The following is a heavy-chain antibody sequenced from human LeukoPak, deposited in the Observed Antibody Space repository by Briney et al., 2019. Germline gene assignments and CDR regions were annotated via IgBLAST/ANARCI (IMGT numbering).Heavy chain of an antibody. CDR1: GFNVSTGY. D-gene: IGHD3-3*01. V-gene: IGHV3-66*01. Sequence: GGSLRLSCAGSGFNVSTGYMNWVRQAPGKGLEWVSVMYSGGSTYYADSVKGRFTISRDNSKNTLYFQMNSLRAEDTAVYYCAAVHTGWSGYTYYFDYWGQGTLVTVSS. CDR3: AAVHTGWSGYTYYFDY. J-gene: IGHJ4*02. CDR2: MYSGGST.